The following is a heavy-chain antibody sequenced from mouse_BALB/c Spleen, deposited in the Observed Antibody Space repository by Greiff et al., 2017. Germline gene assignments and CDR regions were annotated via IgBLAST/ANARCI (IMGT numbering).Heavy chain of an antibody. CDR2: IRNKANGYTT. V-gene: IGHV7-3*02. D-gene: IGHD2-10*01. CDR1: GFTFTDYY. Sequence: EVQLQESGGGLVQPGGSLRLSCATSGFTFTDYYMSWVRQPPGKALEWLGFIRNKANGYTTEYSASVKGRFTISRDNSQSILYLQMNTLRAEDSATYYCASSTYYGNPWFAYWGQGTLVTVSA. CDR3: ASSTYYGNPWFAY. J-gene: IGHJ3*01.